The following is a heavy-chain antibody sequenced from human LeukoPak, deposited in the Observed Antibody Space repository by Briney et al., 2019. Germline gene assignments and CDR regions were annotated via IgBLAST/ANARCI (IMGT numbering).Heavy chain of an antibody. CDR1: GFTFDNHA. CDR2: ISGSGDHT. CDR3: AAQWEILKMFDF. J-gene: IGHJ4*02. Sequence: GGSLRLSCEASGFTFDNHAMTWVRQAPGKGLEWVSIISGSGDHTFYADSVNGRFTISRDNSKKTLYLQINSLRAEDTAVYYCAAQWEILKMFDFWGQGTLVTVSS. D-gene: IGHD1-26*01. V-gene: IGHV3-23*01.